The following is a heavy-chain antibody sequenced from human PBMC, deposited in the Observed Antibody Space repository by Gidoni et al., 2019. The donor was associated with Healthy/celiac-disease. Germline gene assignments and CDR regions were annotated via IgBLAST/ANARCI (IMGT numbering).Heavy chain of an antibody. J-gene: IGHJ4*02. CDR1: GGSFSGYY. CDR2: INHSGST. V-gene: IGHV4-34*01. CDR3: ASAGVVYFFDY. Sequence: QVQLQQWGAGLLKPSETLSLTCAVYGGSFSGYYWSWIRQPPGKGLEGIGEINHSGSTNYNPSLKSRVTISVDTSKNQFSLKLSSVTAADTAVYYCASAGVVYFFDYWGQGTLVTVSS. D-gene: IGHD3-3*01.